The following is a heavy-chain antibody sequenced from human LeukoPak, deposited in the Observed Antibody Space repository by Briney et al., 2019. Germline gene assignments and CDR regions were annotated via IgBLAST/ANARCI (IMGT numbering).Heavy chain of an antibody. J-gene: IGHJ5*02. CDR2: IYSGGST. Sequence: GGSLRLSCAASGFTVSSNYMSWVRQAPGKGLEWVSVIYSGGSTYYADSVKGRFTISRDNSKNTLYLQMNSLRAEDTAVYYCARDRTLAGCFDPWGQGTLVTVSS. CDR3: ARDRTLAGCFDP. V-gene: IGHV3-66*01. D-gene: IGHD1-14*01. CDR1: GFTVSSNY.